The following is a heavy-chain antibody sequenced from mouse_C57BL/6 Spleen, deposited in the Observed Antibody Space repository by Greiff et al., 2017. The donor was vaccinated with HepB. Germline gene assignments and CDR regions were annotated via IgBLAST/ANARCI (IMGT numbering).Heavy chain of an antibody. V-gene: IGHV1S81*02. CDR3: ARIKKIVATYFDY. D-gene: IGHD1-1*01. CDR2: TNPTNGRT. Sequence: VQLQESGAELVKAGASVKMSCKASGYTFTSYWMHWVKQRLGQGLEWFAETNPTNGRTYYNEKFKSKATLTVDKSSSTAYMLLSGPPLEDSAVYYCARIKKIVATYFDYWGQGTTLTVSS. CDR1: GYTFTSYW. J-gene: IGHJ2*01.